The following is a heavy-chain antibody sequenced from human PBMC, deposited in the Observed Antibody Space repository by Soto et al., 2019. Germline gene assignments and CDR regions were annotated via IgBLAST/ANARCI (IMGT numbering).Heavy chain of an antibody. V-gene: IGHV1-46*01. CDR3: ARDGLWESSGDYYLPQDY. D-gene: IGHD3-22*01. CDR1: GYTFTGFY. CDR2: INPSGGST. J-gene: IGHJ4*02. Sequence: ASVKVSCKASGYTFTGFYIHWVRQAPGQGLQWMGIINPSGGSTNYAQKFHGRVTMTRDTSTSTVYMELSSLRSDDTGVYYCARDGLWESSGDYYLPQDYWGQGTLVTVSS.